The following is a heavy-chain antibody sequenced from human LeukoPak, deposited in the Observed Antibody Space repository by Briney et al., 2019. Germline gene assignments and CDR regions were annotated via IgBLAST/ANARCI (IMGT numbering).Heavy chain of an antibody. V-gene: IGHV5-51*01. J-gene: IGHJ5*02. Sequence: GESLKISCKGSGYSFTSYWIGWVRQMPGKGLEWMGIIYPGDSDTRYSPSFQGQVTISADKSISTAYPQWSSLKASDTAMYYCARQTTGGIAVAGSWFDPWGQGTLVTVSS. CDR1: GYSFTSYW. CDR3: ARQTTGGIAVAGSWFDP. D-gene: IGHD6-19*01. CDR2: IYPGDSDT.